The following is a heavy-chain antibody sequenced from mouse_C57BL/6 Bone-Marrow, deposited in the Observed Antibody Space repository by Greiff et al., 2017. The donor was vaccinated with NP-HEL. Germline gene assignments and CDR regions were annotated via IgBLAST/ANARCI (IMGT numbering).Heavy chain of an antibody. V-gene: IGHV1-81*01. CDR2: IYPRSGNT. Sequence: VQLQQSGAELARPGASVKLSCKASGYTFTSYGISWVKQRTGQGLEWIGEIYPRSGNTYYNEKFKGKATLTADKSSSTAYMELRSLTSEDSAVYFCFYGSSLYWYFDVWGTGTTVTVSS. D-gene: IGHD1-1*01. CDR3: FYGSSLYWYFDV. J-gene: IGHJ1*03. CDR1: GYTFTSYG.